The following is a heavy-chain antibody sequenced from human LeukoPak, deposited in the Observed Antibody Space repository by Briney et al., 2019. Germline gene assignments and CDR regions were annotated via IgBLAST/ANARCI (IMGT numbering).Heavy chain of an antibody. CDR1: GGSISSYY. CDR2: IYYSGST. CDR3: AGSKYYYDSSGYKTGYYYYGMDV. V-gene: IGHV4-59*01. J-gene: IGHJ6*02. Sequence: SETLSLTCTVSGGSISSYYWSWIRQPPGKGLEWIGYIYYSGSTNYNPSLKSRVTISVDTSKNQFSLKLSSVTAADTAVYYCAGSKYYYDSSGYKTGYYYYGMDVWGQGTTVTVSS. D-gene: IGHD3-22*01.